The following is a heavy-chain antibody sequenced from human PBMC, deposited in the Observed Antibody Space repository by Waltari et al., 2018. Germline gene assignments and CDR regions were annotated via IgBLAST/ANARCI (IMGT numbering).Heavy chain of an antibody. CDR1: GFTFTNYA. D-gene: IGHD5-18*01. V-gene: IGHV3-23*01. CDR3: VRPGGYRYGVGNPYFYYAMDV. CDR2: IRDSGGST. Sequence: EAQLLESGGGLVQPGGSLRLSCAASGFTFTNYAMTWVRPAPGKGLEGVSGIRDSGGSTYYADSVKGRFTISRDNAKNTLYLQMNSLRAADTAVYYGVRPGGYRYGVGNPYFYYAMDVWGQGTTVTVSS. J-gene: IGHJ6*01.